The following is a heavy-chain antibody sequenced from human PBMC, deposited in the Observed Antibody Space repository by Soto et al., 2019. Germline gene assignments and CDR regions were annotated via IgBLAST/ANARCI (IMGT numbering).Heavy chain of an antibody. J-gene: IGHJ5*02. CDR1: GDSISKTTSY. D-gene: IGHD2-2*01. CDR3: ARRVGSCSGTSCNGWFDP. V-gene: IGHV4-39*01. Sequence: SETLSLSCSVSGDSISKTTSYWGWIRQPPGKGLEWIGTIYHSGSTYYNPSLMSRVTLSVDKSKNQFSLKLNSVTAADTAVYYCARRVGSCSGTSCNGWFDPWGQGTLVTVSS. CDR2: IYHSGST.